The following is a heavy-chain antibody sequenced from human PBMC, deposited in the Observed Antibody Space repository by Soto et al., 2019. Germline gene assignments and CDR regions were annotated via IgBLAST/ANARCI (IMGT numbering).Heavy chain of an antibody. J-gene: IGHJ3*02. CDR3: ARGRVVGAADAFNI. CDR2: ISAYNGNT. CDR1: GYIFTTYG. D-gene: IGHD2-15*01. Sequence: QVQLVQSGAEVKKPGASVKVSCKASGYIFTTYGISWVRQAPGQGLEWMGWISAYNGNTDYAQKLQGRVTMTTDTSPTTAYMGLRSLTSEGTAVYYCARGRVVGAADAFNIWGQGTMVTVSS. V-gene: IGHV1-18*01.